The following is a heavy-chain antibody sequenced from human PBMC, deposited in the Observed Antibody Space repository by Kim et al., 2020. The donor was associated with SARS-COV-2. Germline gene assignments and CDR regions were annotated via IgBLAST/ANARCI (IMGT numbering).Heavy chain of an antibody. CDR3: ATWGGCSGGSGYLAYFD. Sequence: GGSLRLSCAASGFTFSDYAMSWVRQAPGKGLEWVSTISASGGSASYADSVKGRLTISRDNSKSALYLQLNSLRADDTAVYFCATWGGCSGGSGYLAYFD. CDR1: GFTFSDYA. J-gene: IGHJ4*01. D-gene: IGHD2-15*01. V-gene: IGHV3-23*01. CDR2: ISASGGSA.